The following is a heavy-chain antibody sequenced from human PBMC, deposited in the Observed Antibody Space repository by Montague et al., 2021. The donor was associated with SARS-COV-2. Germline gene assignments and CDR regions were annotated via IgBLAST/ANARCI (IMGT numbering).Heavy chain of an antibody. V-gene: IGHV4-34*01. Sequence: SETLSLTCAVYGGSFSGYYWSWIRQPPGKGLEWIGEINHSGSTNXNPSLRSRVTMSVDTSKNQFSLRLSSVTAADTAVFYCAREGAGDWYFDLWGRGTPVTVSS. J-gene: IGHJ2*01. D-gene: IGHD4/OR15-4a*01. CDR3: AREGAGDWYFDL. CDR1: GGSFSGYY. CDR2: INHSGST.